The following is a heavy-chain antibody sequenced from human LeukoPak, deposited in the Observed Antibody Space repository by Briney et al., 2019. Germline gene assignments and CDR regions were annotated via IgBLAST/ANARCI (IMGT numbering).Heavy chain of an antibody. CDR1: GYTFTGYY. Sequence: ASVKVSCKASGYTFTGYYMHWVRQAPGQGLEWMGWINPNSGGTNYAQKYQGRVTMTRDTSTNTVYLDLTSLKFDDTAFYYCAGTTVVRGGFYLDSWGQGTLVTVSS. J-gene: IGHJ4*02. CDR3: AGTTVVRGGFYLDS. D-gene: IGHD3-10*01. CDR2: INPNSGGT. V-gene: IGHV1-2*02.